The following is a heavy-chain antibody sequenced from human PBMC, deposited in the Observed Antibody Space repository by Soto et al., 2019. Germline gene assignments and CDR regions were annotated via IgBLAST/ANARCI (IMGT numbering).Heavy chain of an antibody. Sequence: SVKVSCKAPGGTFSNYAVSWVRQAPGQGLEWMGGIIPLLSTPSYARKFEGKVTIIADESTSTAYMELAGLRSDDTAVYYCAIGHSYGQFDSWGQGTMVTVSS. J-gene: IGHJ4*02. CDR3: AIGHSYGQFDS. CDR2: IIPLLSTP. D-gene: IGHD5-18*01. V-gene: IGHV1-69*13. CDR1: GGTFSNYA.